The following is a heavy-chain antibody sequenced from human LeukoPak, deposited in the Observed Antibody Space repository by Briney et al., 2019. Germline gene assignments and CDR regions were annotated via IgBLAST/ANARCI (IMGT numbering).Heavy chain of an antibody. CDR2: IRYDGSNK. D-gene: IGHD1-26*01. V-gene: IGHV3-30*02. CDR3: AKRDTGSYKIDP. CDR1: GFTFSNFG. J-gene: IGHJ5*02. Sequence: PGGSLRPSCAASGFTFSNFGMHWVRQAPGKGLEWVAFIRYDGSNKYYADSVKGRFTISRDNSDNTLYLQMNSLRAEDTAVYYCAKRDTGSYKIDPWGQGTLVTVSS.